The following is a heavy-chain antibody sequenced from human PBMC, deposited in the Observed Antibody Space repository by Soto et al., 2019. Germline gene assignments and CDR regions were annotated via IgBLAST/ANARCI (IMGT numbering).Heavy chain of an antibody. J-gene: IGHJ6*02. V-gene: IGHV1-3*01. Sequence: ASVKVSCKASGYTFTSYAMHWVRQAPGQRLEWMGWINAGNGNTKYSQEFQGRVTITRDTSASTAYMELSSLRSEDTAVYYCARFSDIWPYYYYGMDVWGQGTTVTISS. CDR3: ARFSDIWPYYYYGMDV. D-gene: IGHD3-16*01. CDR1: GYTFTSYA. CDR2: INAGNGNT.